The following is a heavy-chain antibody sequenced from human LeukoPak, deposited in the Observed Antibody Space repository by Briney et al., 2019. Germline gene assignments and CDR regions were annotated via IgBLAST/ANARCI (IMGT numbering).Heavy chain of an antibody. D-gene: IGHD6-13*01. CDR2: ISAYNGNT. CDR1: GYTFTMYG. J-gene: IGHJ4*02. V-gene: IGHV1-18*01. CDR3: ARDHIATTGNTGSMDY. Sequence: ASVKVSCKASGYTFTMYGISWVRQAPRQGLEWMGWISAYNGNTRYAQKLQGRVTMTTDTPTSTVYMELRSLRFDDTAVYYCARDHIATTGNTGSMDYWGQGTLVTVSS.